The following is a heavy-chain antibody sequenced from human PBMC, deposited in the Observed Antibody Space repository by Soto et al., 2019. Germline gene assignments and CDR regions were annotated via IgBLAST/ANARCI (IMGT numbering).Heavy chain of an antibody. CDR2: ISAYNGNT. CDR3: ARVLADYYYYGMDV. J-gene: IGHJ6*02. D-gene: IGHD2-15*01. V-gene: IGHV1-18*04. Sequence: ASVKVSCKASGYTFTSYGISWVRQAPGQGLEWMGWISAYNGNTNYAQKLQGRVTMTTDTSTSTAYMELRSLRSDDTAVYYWARVLADYYYYGMDVWGQGTTVSVS. CDR1: GYTFTSYG.